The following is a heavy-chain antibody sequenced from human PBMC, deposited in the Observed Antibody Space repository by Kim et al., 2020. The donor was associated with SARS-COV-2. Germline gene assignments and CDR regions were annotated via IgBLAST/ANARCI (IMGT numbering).Heavy chain of an antibody. D-gene: IGHD3-10*01. Sequence: SETLSLTCSVSGGSITNYYWNWIRQPPGKALEWIGCFSYTGRADYNPSLANRVSISADTSKNQLSLKLNSVTAADTAVYYCARSPGTFHGRVVGYWGQGILVTVSS. CDR1: GGSITNYY. CDR3: ARSPGTFHGRVVGY. CDR2: FSYTGRA. V-gene: IGHV4-59*01. J-gene: IGHJ4*02.